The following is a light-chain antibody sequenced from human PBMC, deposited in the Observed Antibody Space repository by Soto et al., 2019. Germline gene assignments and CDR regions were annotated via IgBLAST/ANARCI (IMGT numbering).Light chain of an antibody. V-gene: IGKV1-5*01. CDR2: DAS. CDR3: QQYNNWPIT. Sequence: DIQMTQSPSTLSASVGDRLTITCRASQSISSYLNWYQQKPGKAPKLLIYDASSLESGVPSRFSGSGSGTEFTLIISSLQSEDFAVYYCQQYNNWPITFGQGTRLEIK. J-gene: IGKJ5*01. CDR1: QSISSY.